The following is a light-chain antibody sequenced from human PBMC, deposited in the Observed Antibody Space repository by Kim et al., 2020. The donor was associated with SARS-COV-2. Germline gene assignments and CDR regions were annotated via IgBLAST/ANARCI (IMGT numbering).Light chain of an antibody. CDR2: EDA. J-gene: IGLJ3*02. V-gene: IGLV3-1*01. CDR3: QAWDSNIVV. Sequence: SYELTQPPSVSVSPGQTASITCSGDKLGDKYACWYQQRPGQSPVMVIYEDAKRPSGIPERFSGSNSGNTATLTISGTQAADEADYFCQAWDSNIVVFGGGTHLTVL. CDR1: KLGDKY.